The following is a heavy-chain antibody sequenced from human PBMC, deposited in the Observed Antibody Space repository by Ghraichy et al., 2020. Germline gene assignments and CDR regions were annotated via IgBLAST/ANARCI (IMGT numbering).Heavy chain of an antibody. D-gene: IGHD2-15*01. V-gene: IGHV3-23*01. J-gene: IGHJ3*02. Sequence: LSLTCAASGFTFSSYAMSWVRQAPGKGLEWVSAISGSGGSTYYADSVKGRFTISRDNSKNTLYLQMNSLRAEDTAVYYCADIVVVPGGAFDIWGQGTMVTVSS. CDR3: ADIVVVPGGAFDI. CDR2: ISGSGGST. CDR1: GFTFSSYA.